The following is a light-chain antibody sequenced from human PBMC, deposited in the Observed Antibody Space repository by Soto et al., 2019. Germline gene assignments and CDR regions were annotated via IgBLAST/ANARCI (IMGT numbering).Light chain of an antibody. CDR1: SGSVSPTYY. V-gene: IGLV8-61*01. J-gene: IGLJ2*01. Sequence: QAVVTQEPSFSVSPGGTVTLTCGLRSGSVSPTYYPSWYQQTPGQAPRSLIYNTNTRSSGVPDRFSGSILGNKAALTITGAQADDESDYFCVLYMGSGSVVFGGGTKLTVL. CDR3: VLYMGSGSVV. CDR2: NTN.